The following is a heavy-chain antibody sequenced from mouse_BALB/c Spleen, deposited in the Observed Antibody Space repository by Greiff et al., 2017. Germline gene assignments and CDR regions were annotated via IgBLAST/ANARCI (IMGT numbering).Heavy chain of an antibody. CDR2: ISDGGSYT. D-gene: IGHD4-1*01. CDR3: ARGDWDKYFDV. V-gene: IGHV5-4*02. J-gene: IGHJ1*01. CDR1: GFTFSDYY. Sequence: EVQRVESGGGLVKPGGSLKLSCAASGFTFSDYYMYWVRQTPEKRLEWVATISDGGSYTYYPDSVKGRFTISRDNAKNNLYLQMSSLKSEDTAMYYCARGDWDKYFDVWGAGTTVTVSS.